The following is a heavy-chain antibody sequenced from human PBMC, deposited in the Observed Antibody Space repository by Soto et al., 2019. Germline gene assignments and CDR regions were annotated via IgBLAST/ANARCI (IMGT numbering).Heavy chain of an antibody. CDR1: GGTFSSHA. CDR2: IISNFCTA. V-gene: IGHV1-69*13. J-gene: IGHJ6*01. D-gene: IGHD2-2*01. Sequence: SVNVSCKASGGTFSSHAISWVRLAPGEGPEWMGRIISNFCTANYAQTFQGRVAITADESTSTACMELSIMGSEYGAVYYCARGGGQVVVPDAPYYYGMDVWGQGTTVTVSS. CDR3: ARGGGQVVVPDAPYYYGMDV.